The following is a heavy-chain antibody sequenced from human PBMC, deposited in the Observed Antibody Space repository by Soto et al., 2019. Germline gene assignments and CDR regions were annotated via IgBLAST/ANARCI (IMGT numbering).Heavy chain of an antibody. J-gene: IGHJ5*02. D-gene: IGHD6-13*01. Sequence: PSETLSLTCAVYGGSFSGYYWSWIRQPPGKGLEWIGEINHSGSTNYNPSLKSRVTISVDTSKNQFSLKLSSVTAAATAVYYCARFPSLSYSSSWYAGGHNWFDPWGQGTLVTVSS. V-gene: IGHV4-34*01. CDR3: ARFPSLSYSSSWYAGGHNWFDP. CDR1: GGSFSGYY. CDR2: INHSGST.